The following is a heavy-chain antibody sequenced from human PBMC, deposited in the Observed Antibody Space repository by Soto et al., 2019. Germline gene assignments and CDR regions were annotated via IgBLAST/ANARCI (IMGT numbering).Heavy chain of an antibody. CDR2: IFSSGTT. J-gene: IGHJ6*02. Sequence: QVQLRESGPGLVMPSQTLSLTCTVSGDSIGSGNKYWSWIRQAPGKGLERIGYIFSSGTTYYNPSLNSRLTMSLATSQNQFSLKLTSVTAADTAVYFCARVPYPVDFYFAMDVWGQATTVNVSS. CDR1: GDSIGSGNKY. V-gene: IGHV4-30-4*01. D-gene: IGHD2-2*01. CDR3: ARVPYPVDFYFAMDV.